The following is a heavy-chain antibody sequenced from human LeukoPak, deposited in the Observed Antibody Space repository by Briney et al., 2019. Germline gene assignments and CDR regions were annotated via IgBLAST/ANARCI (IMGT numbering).Heavy chain of an antibody. CDR3: ARVGGGYSRRPFDY. CDR2: INWNGGST. CDR1: GFTFDDYG. Sequence: GGSLRLSCAASGFTFDDYGMSWVRQVPGKGLEWVSVINWNGGSTGYADSVKGRFTISRDNAKNSLYLQMNSLRAEDTAVYYCARVGGGYSRRPFDYWGQGTLVTVSS. J-gene: IGHJ4*02. V-gene: IGHV3-20*04. D-gene: IGHD5-12*01.